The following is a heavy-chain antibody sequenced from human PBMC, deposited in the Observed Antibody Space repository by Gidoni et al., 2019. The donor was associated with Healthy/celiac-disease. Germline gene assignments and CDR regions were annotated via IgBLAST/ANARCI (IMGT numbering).Heavy chain of an antibody. V-gene: IGHV4-59*01. CDR1: GGSNSSYY. Sequence: QVQLQESGPGLVKPSETLSLTCTVSGGSNSSYYWRWLRQPPGKGLEWIGYIYYIGSTNDNPSLKSRVTISVDTSKNQFSRKLSSVTAADTAGYYCARDSTTVTDYGMDVWGQGTTVTVSS. J-gene: IGHJ6*02. CDR3: ARDSTTVTDYGMDV. CDR2: IYYIGST. D-gene: IGHD4-17*01.